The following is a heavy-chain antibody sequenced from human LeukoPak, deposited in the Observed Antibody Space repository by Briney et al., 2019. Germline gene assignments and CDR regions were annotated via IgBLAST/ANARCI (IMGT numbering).Heavy chain of an antibody. Sequence: GGPLRLSCAASGFTFSSYSMNWVRQAPGKGLEWVSSISSSSTYIYYADSVKGRFTISRDNAKNSLYLQMNSLRAEDTAVYYCARGGVVTDSSGYYYLGYWGQGTLVTVSS. V-gene: IGHV3-21*01. CDR2: ISSSSTYI. D-gene: IGHD3-22*01. J-gene: IGHJ4*02. CDR3: ARGGVVTDSSGYYYLGY. CDR1: GFTFSSYS.